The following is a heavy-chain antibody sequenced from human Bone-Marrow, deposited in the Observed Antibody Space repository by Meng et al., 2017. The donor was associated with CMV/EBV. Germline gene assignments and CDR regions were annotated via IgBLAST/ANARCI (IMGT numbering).Heavy chain of an antibody. Sequence: ESLKISCTVSGGSISSYYWSWIRQPPGKGLEWIGYIYYSGSTNYNPSLKSRVTVSVDTSKNRFSLKLSSVTAADTAVYYCARDPLVNRGAFDIWGQGTMVTVSS. CDR3: ARDPLVNRGAFDI. CDR1: GGSISSYY. J-gene: IGHJ3*02. CDR2: IYYSGST. V-gene: IGHV4-59*01. D-gene: IGHD2/OR15-2a*01.